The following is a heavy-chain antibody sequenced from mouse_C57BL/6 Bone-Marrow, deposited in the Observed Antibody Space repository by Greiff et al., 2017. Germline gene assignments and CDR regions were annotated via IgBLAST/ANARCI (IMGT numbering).Heavy chain of an antibody. V-gene: IGHV3-6*01. J-gene: IGHJ3*01. D-gene: IGHD2-5*01. CDR1: GYSITSGYY. Sequence: EVHLVESGPGLVKPSQSLSLTCSVTGYSITSGYYWNWIRQFPGNKLEWMGYRSYDGSNNYNPSLKNRISIPRDTSKNQFFLKLNSVTTEDTATYYCARPYYSNSAWFAYWGQGTLVTVSA. CDR2: RSYDGSN. CDR3: ARPYYSNSAWFAY.